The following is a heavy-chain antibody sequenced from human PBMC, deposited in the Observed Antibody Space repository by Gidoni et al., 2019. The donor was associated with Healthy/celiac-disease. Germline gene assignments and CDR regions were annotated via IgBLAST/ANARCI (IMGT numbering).Heavy chain of an antibody. V-gene: IGHV4-34*01. Sequence: LKSRVTISVDTSKNQFSLKLSSVTAADTAVYYCARSNARVVTLTRFDYWGQGTLVTVSS. J-gene: IGHJ4*02. D-gene: IGHD2-15*01. CDR3: ARSNARVVTLTRFDY.